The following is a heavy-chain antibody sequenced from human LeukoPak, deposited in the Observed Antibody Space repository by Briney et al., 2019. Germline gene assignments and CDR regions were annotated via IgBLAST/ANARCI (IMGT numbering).Heavy chain of an antibody. CDR3: ARDRIGGDSSDY. V-gene: IGHV3-21*01. CDR2: ISSSSYI. J-gene: IGHJ4*02. CDR1: GFTFSSYS. D-gene: IGHD3-22*01. Sequence: GGSLRLSCAASGFTFSSYSMNWVRQAPGKGLEWVSSISSSSYIYYADSVKGRFTISRDNAKNSLYLQMNSLRAEDTAVYYCARDRIGGDSSDYWGQGTLVTVSS.